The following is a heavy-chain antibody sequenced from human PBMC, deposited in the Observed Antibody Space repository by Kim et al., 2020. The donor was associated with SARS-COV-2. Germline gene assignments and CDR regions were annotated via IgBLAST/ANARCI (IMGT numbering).Heavy chain of an antibody. V-gene: IGHV4-39*01. CDR3: ARQRGTTIFRVVIRTQIDY. Sequence: SETLSLTCTVSGGSISSSSYYWGWIRQPPGKGLEWIGSIYYSGSTYYNPSLKSRVTISVDTSKNQFSLKLSSVTAADTAVYYCARQRGTTIFRVVIRTQIDYWGQGTLVTVSS. D-gene: IGHD3-3*01. J-gene: IGHJ4*02. CDR2: IYYSGST. CDR1: GGSISSSSYY.